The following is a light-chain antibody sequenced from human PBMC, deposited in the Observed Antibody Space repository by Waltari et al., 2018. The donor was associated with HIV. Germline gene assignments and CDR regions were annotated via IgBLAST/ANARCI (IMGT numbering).Light chain of an antibody. V-gene: IGLV6-57*02. Sequence: NLMLTQPHSVSESPGKTVTISCTGSSGRIASNYVQWYQQLPGSAPTTVIFEDNQRSSGVPDRFSGSIDSSSNSASLTISRLKTEDEADYYCQSFDGITAVFGGGTKLTVL. CDR2: EDN. CDR3: QSFDGITAV. J-gene: IGLJ3*02. CDR1: SGRIASNY.